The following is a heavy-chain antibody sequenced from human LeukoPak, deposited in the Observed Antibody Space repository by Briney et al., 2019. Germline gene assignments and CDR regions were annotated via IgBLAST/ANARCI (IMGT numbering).Heavy chain of an antibody. J-gene: IGHJ6*02. CDR3: ARARGDV. Sequence: PGRSLRLSCAASGFTFSSYAMHWVRQAPGKGLEWVAVISYDGSNKYYADSVKGRFTISRDNSKNTLYLQMNSLRAENTAVYYCARARGDVWGQGTTVTVSS. V-gene: IGHV3-30*04. CDR2: ISYDGSNK. CDR1: GFTFSSYA.